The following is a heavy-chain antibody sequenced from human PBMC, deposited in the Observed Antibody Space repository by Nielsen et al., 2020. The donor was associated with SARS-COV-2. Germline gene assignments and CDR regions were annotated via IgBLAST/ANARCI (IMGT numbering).Heavy chain of an antibody. V-gene: IGHV1-2*06. D-gene: IGHD1-26*01. J-gene: IGHJ3*02. CDR1: GYTFTGYY. CDR3: AREKRPWWELRNPDAFDI. Sequence: ASVKVSCKASGYTFTGYYMHWVRQAPGQVLEWMGRINPNSGGTNYAQKFQGRVTMTRDTSISTAYMELSRLRSDDTAVYYCAREKRPWWELRNPDAFDIWGQGTMVTVSS. CDR2: INPNSGGT.